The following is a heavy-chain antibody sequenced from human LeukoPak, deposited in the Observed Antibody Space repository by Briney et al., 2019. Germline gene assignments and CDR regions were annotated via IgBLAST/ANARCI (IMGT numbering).Heavy chain of an antibody. Sequence: GASVKVSCKASGYTFTSYDINWVRQATGQGLEWMGWMNPNSGNTGYAQKFQGRVTITRNTSISTAYMELSSLRSEDTAVYYCARGGADCSSTSCNSYYYYMDVWGKGTTVTVSS. V-gene: IGHV1-8*03. D-gene: IGHD2-2*02. J-gene: IGHJ6*03. CDR1: GYTFTSYD. CDR3: ARGGADCSSTSCNSYYYYMDV. CDR2: MNPNSGNT.